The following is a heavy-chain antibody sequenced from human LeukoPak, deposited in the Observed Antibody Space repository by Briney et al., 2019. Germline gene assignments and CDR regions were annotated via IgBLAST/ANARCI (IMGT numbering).Heavy chain of an antibody. CDR1: GGSFSGYY. V-gene: IGHV4-34*01. D-gene: IGHD2-21*01. J-gene: IGHJ5*02. Sequence: PSETLPLTCAVYGGSFSGYYWSWIRQPPGKGLEWIGEINHSGSTNYNPSLKSRVTISVDTSKNQFSLKLSSVTAADTAVYYCARVSLFSFDPWGQGTLVTVSS. CDR2: INHSGST. CDR3: ARVSLFSFDP.